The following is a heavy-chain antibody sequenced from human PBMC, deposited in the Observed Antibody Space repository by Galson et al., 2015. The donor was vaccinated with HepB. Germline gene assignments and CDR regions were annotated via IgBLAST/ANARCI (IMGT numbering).Heavy chain of an antibody. V-gene: IGHV4-34*01. Sequence: ETLSLTCAVYGGSFSGYYWSWIRQPPGKGLEWIGEINHSGSTNYNPSLKSRVTISVDTSKNQFSLKLSSVTAADTAVYYCARGSPWKGRNWFDPWGQGTLVTVSS. D-gene: IGHD1-1*01. J-gene: IGHJ5*02. CDR3: ARGSPWKGRNWFDP. CDR2: INHSGST. CDR1: GGSFSGYY.